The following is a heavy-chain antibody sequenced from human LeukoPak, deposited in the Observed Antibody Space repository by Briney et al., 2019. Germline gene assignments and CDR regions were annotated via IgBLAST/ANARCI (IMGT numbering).Heavy chain of an antibody. Sequence: GGSLRLSCAPSGFTFSYYGMHWVRQAPGKGLEWVAFISFDGSDKHHADSVKGRFTISRDNSKNTLYLQMNSLRAEDTSVYYCAKDLYYYGSGMVEGDYCYAMDVWGQGTTVTVSS. V-gene: IGHV3-30*02. D-gene: IGHD3-10*01. CDR3: AKDLYYYGSGMVEGDYCYAMDV. CDR2: ISFDGSDK. J-gene: IGHJ6*02. CDR1: GFTFSYYG.